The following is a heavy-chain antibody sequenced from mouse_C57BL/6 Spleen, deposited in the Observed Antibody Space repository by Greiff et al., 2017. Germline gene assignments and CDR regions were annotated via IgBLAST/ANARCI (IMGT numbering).Heavy chain of an antibody. V-gene: IGHV5-6*01. D-gene: IGHD3-3*01. J-gene: IGHJ2*01. CDR1: GFTFSSYG. CDR2: ISSGGSYT. Sequence: DVHLVESGGDLVKPGGSLKLSCAASGFTFSSYGMSWVRQTPDKRLEWVATISSGGSYTYYPDSVKGRFTISRDNAKNTLYLQMSSLKSEDTAMYYCARLWDRGYFDYWGQGTTLTVSS. CDR3: ARLWDRGYFDY.